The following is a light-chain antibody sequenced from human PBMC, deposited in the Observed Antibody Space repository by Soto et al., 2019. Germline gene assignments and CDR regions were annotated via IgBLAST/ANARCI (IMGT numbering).Light chain of an antibody. Sequence: QSVLTQPASVSGSPGQWITISCTGTSSEVGGYNYVSWYQQHPGKVPKLMIYDVSNRPSGVSNRFSGSKSGNTASLTISGLQAEDEADYYCSSYTSSSTPYVFGTGTKVTVL. CDR2: DVS. V-gene: IGLV2-14*01. CDR1: SSEVGGYNY. CDR3: SSYTSSSTPYV. J-gene: IGLJ1*01.